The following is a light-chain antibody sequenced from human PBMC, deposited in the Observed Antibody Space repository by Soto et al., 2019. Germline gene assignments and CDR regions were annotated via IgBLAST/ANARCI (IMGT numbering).Light chain of an antibody. J-gene: IGKJ1*01. V-gene: IGKV3-15*01. Sequence: EIVMTQCPSTIAWRSGWTPNLSSRAIQRVSSNLAWYQQKPGQAPRLLIYGAYTRATGIPARFSGSGSGTEFTHTIRSLQSEDSAVHYCQSYNNWHRAFGKWNQGDIK. CDR1: QRVSSN. CDR2: GAY. CDR3: QSYNNWHRA.